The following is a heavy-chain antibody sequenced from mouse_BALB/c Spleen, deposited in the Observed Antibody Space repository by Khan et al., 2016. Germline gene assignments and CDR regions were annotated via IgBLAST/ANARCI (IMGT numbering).Heavy chain of an antibody. V-gene: IGHV14-3*02. CDR3: SRGVYDYEFAY. J-gene: IGHJ3*01. CDR2: IDPANGNT. CDR1: GFNIKDTY. D-gene: IGHD2-4*01. Sequence: MQLEESGAELVKPGASVKLSCTVSGFNIKDTYMHWVNQRPEQGLEWIGRIDPANGNTKYDPKFQDKATITADTSSNTAYLQLSSLTSEDTAVYYCSRGVYDYEFAYWGQGTLVTVSA.